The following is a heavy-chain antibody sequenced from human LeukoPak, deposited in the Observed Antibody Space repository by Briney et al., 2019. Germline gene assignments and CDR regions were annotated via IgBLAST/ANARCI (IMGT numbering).Heavy chain of an antibody. V-gene: IGHV3-11*06. CDR2: ISSSSSYI. CDR3: ARRDGYTFDY. Sequence: PGGSLRLSCAASGFTFSDYYMSWIRQAPGKGLEWVSSISSSSSYIYYADSLKGRFTISRDNAKNSLYLQMNSLRAEDTAVYYCARRDGYTFDYWGQGTLVTVSS. J-gene: IGHJ4*02. D-gene: IGHD5-24*01. CDR1: GFTFSDYY.